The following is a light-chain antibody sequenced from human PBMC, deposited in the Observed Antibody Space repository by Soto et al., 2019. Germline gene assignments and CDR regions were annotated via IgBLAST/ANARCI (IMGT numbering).Light chain of an antibody. V-gene: IGKV3-20*01. CDR3: HQYGSSPQT. CDR2: GAS. Sequence: EIVLTQSPGTLSLSPGDRATLFCRASQSVSSTHLAWYHQKPGQAPRLLIYGASTRASGIPDRFSGSGSGTYFTLTISRLETEDFAVYYCHQYGSSPQTFGQGTKVDIK. CDR1: QSVSSTH. J-gene: IGKJ1*01.